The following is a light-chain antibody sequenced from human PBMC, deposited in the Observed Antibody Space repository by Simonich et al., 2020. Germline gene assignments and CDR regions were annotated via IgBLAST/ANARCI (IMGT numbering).Light chain of an antibody. CDR1: SSDVGGYNS. CDR2: AVS. J-gene: IGLJ3*02. Sequence: QSALTQPASVSGSPGQSITISCTGTSSDVGGYNSVSWYQQHPGKAPKLMIYAVSKRPSGVSNRFSGSKSGNTAALTISGLQAEDEADYYCSSYTSSSTWVFGGGTKLTVL. V-gene: IGLV2-14*01. CDR3: SSYTSSSTWV.